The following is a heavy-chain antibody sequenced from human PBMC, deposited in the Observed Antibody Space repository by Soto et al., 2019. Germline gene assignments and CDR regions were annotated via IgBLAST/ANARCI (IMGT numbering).Heavy chain of an antibody. Sequence: SETLSLTCTVSGGSISSYYWGWIRQPPGKGLEWIGSIYYCGSTYYNPSLKSRFTISVDTSKNQFSLKLSSVTAADTAVYYCARGPGYYYMDVWGKGTTVTVSS. CDR1: GGSISSYY. CDR3: ARGPGYYYMDV. V-gene: IGHV4-39*01. CDR2: IYYCGST. J-gene: IGHJ6*03.